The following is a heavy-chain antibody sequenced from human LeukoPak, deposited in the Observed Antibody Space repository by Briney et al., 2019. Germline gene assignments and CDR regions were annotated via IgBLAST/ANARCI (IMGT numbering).Heavy chain of an antibody. D-gene: IGHD4-17*01. CDR3: AKGFQTYGELSFDV. Sequence: GGSLRLSCAASGFTFSNYAMSWVRQAPGEGLEWVSTVSGCASNTYYADSVKGRFTISRDNSKTTLYLQMNSLRADDTAVYYCAKGFQTYGELSFDVWGQGTLVAVSS. CDR1: GFTFSNYA. V-gene: IGHV3-23*01. CDR2: VSGCASNT. J-gene: IGHJ4*02.